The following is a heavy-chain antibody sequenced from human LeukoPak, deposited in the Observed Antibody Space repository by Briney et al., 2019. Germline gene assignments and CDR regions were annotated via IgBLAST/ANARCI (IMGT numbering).Heavy chain of an antibody. V-gene: IGHV4-34*01. J-gene: IGHJ4*02. CDR2: INHSGST. Sequence: PSETLSLTCAVYGGSFSGYYWSWIRQPPGKGLEWMGEINHSGSTNYNPSLKSRVTISVDTSKNQFSLKLSSVTAADTAVYYCARGLARGCSTSCPYYFDYWGQGTLVTVSS. CDR3: ARGLARGCSTSCPYYFDY. CDR1: GGSFSGYY. D-gene: IGHD2-2*01.